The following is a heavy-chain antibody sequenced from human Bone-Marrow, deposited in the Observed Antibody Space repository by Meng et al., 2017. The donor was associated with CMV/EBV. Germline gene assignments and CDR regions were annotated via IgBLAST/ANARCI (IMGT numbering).Heavy chain of an antibody. Sequence: ASVKISCKASGYTFTGYYMHWVRQAPGQGLEWMGWINPNSGGTNYAQKFQGRVTMTRDTSISTAYMELSRLRSDDTAVYYCTVGPGGRFLEWPKIIGFDNGMDVWGQGTTVTVSS. CDR3: TVGPGGRFLEWPKIIGFDNGMDV. J-gene: IGHJ6*02. CDR1: GYTFTGYY. D-gene: IGHD3-3*01. CDR2: INPNSGGT. V-gene: IGHV1-2*02.